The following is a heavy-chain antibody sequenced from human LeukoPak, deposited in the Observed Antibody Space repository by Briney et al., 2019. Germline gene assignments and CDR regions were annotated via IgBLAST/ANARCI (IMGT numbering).Heavy chain of an antibody. V-gene: IGHV1-2*02. J-gene: IGHJ4*02. CDR1: GYTFTKYG. D-gene: IGHD6-13*01. Sequence: ASVKVSCKASGYTFTKYGITWVRQAPGQGLEWMGWINPNSGGTNYAQKFQGRVTMARDTSISTAYMELSRLRSDDTAVYYCARASSGLAAAGTFDYWGQGTLVTVSS. CDR2: INPNSGGT. CDR3: ARASSGLAAAGTFDY.